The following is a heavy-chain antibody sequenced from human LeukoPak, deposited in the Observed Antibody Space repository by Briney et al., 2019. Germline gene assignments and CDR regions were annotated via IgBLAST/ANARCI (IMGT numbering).Heavy chain of an antibody. CDR2: IYTSGTT. Sequence: SETLSLTCTVPGGSINSYYWSWIRQPAGKGLEWIGRIYTSGTTNYNPSLKSRVTMSVDTSKKQFSLKLSSVTAADTAVYYCARAGDFWSGYPSRNYMDVWGKGTTVTVSS. J-gene: IGHJ6*03. CDR3: ARAGDFWSGYPSRNYMDV. CDR1: GGSINSYY. D-gene: IGHD3-3*01. V-gene: IGHV4-4*07.